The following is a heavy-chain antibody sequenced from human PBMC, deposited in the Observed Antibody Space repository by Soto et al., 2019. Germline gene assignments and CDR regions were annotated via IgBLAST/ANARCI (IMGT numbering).Heavy chain of an antibody. CDR1: GGTFSSYA. V-gene: IGHV1-69*12. CDR2: IIPIFGTA. Sequence: QVQLVQSGAEVKKPGSSVKVSCKASGGTFSSYAISWVRQAPGQGLEWMGGIIPIFGTANYAQKFQGRVTITADESTSTAYMELSSLRSEDAAVYYCARDRAPGIQLWFFDYWGQGTLVTVSS. J-gene: IGHJ4*02. CDR3: ARDRAPGIQLWFFDY. D-gene: IGHD5-18*01.